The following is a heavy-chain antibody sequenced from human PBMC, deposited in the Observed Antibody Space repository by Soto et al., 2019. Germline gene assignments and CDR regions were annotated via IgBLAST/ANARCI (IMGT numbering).Heavy chain of an antibody. J-gene: IGHJ6*02. CDR1: GYSFTSYG. V-gene: IGHV1-18*01. CDR2: ISAYNGNT. Sequence: QVQLVQSGAEVKKPGSSVKVSCKASGYSFTSYGISWVRQAPGQGLEWMGWISAYNGNTNYAQKLQGRVTITTDTFTMTAYMDLRSLRSYDAAECVCAGDDGFWESDVWGQGTTVTVSS. CDR3: AGDDGFWESDV. D-gene: IGHD3-10*01.